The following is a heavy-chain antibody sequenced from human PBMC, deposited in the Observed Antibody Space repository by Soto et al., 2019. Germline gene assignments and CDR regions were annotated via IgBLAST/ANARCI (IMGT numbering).Heavy chain of an antibody. Sequence: QVQLQESGPGLVKPSGTLSLTCAVSGGSISSSNWWSWVRQPPGKGLEWIGEIYHSGSTNYNPSLKSRVTISGDKSKNQCSLKLSSGTAADTAVYYCARVAVAGTRFDYWGQGTLVTVSS. D-gene: IGHD6-19*01. CDR2: IYHSGST. CDR3: ARVAVAGTRFDY. J-gene: IGHJ4*02. CDR1: GGSISSSNW. V-gene: IGHV4-4*02.